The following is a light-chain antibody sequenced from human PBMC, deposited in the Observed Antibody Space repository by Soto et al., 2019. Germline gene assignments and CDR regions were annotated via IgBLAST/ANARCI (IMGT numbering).Light chain of an antibody. J-gene: IGKJ4*01. CDR1: QSVSSN. V-gene: IGKV3-15*01. CDR3: QQYNNWPLT. CDR2: GAS. Sequence: EIVMTQSPATLSVSPGEGDTLSCRASQSVSSNLAWYQQKPGQAPRLLIYGASTRATGIPARFSGSGSGTEFTLTISSLQSEDFAVYYCQQYNNWPLTFGGGTKVDI.